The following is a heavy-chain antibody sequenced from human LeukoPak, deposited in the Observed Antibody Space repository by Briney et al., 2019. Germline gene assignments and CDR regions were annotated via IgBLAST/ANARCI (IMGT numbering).Heavy chain of an antibody. J-gene: IGHJ4*02. Sequence: PGGSLRLSCAASGFTVSSNYMSWVRQAPGKGLEWVSVIYSGGTTYYADSVKGRFTISRDNSKNTLYLQMNSLRAEDTAVYYCARDRASYSGSYPDYWGQGTLVAVSS. D-gene: IGHD1-26*01. CDR3: ARDRASYSGSYPDY. V-gene: IGHV3-53*01. CDR2: IYSGGTT. CDR1: GFTVSSNY.